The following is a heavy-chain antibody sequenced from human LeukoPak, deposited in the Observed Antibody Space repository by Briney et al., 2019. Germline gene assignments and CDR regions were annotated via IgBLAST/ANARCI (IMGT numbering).Heavy chain of an antibody. V-gene: IGHV1-2*04. CDR2: INPNSGGT. D-gene: IGHD3-9*01. J-gene: IGHJ5*02. CDR1: GYTFTGYY. CDR3: ARGAKPTIFWGMNWFDP. Sequence: ASVKVSCKASGYTFTGYYMHWVRQAPGQGLEWMGRINPNSGGTNYAQKFQGWVTMTRDTSISTAYMELNRLRSDDTAVYYCARGAKPTIFWGMNWFDPWGQGTLVTVSS.